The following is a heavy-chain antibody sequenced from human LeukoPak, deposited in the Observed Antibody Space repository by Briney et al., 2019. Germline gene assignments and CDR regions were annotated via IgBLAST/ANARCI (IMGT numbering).Heavy chain of an antibody. Sequence: GASVKVSCKVSGYTLTELSMHGVRQAAGKGLEGMGGFDPEDGETIYAQKFQGRVTMTEDTSTDTAYMELSSLRSEDTAVYYCATAEGSSSWYYFDYWGQGTLVTVSS. CDR2: FDPEDGET. CDR1: GYTLTELS. CDR3: ATAEGSSSWYYFDY. J-gene: IGHJ4*02. V-gene: IGHV1-24*01. D-gene: IGHD6-13*01.